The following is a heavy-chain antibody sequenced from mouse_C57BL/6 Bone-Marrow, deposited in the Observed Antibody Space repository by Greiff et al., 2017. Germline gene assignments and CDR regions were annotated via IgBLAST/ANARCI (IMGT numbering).Heavy chain of an antibody. CDR3: ARRLYDYDAWYFDV. V-gene: IGHV3-6*01. D-gene: IGHD2-4*01. Sequence: EVKLMESGPGLVKPSQSLSLTCSVTGYSITGGYYWNWIRQFPGNKLEWMGYISYDGSNNYNPSLKNRISITRDTSKNQFFLKLNSVTTEDTATYYCARRLYDYDAWYFDVWGTGTTVTVSS. CDR2: ISYDGSN. CDR1: GYSITGGYY. J-gene: IGHJ1*03.